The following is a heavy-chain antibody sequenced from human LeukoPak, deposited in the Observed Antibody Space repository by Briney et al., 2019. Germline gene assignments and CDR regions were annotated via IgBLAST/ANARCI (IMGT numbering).Heavy chain of an antibody. V-gene: IGHV3-48*03. Sequence: GGSLRPSCAASGFTFSSYEMNWVRQAPGKGLEWVSYISSSGSTIYYADSVKGRFTISRDNSKNSLYLQMNSLRAEDTAVYYCARAMLRYFEDSYFDYWGEGTLLTVS. J-gene: IGHJ4*02. CDR2: ISSSGSTI. D-gene: IGHD3-9*01. CDR3: ARAMLRYFEDSYFDY. CDR1: GFTFSSYE.